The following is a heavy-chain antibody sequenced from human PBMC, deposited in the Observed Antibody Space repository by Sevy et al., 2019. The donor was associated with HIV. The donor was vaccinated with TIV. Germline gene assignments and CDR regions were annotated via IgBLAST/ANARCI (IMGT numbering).Heavy chain of an antibody. V-gene: IGHV3-30*03. CDR2: ISYDGSDI. D-gene: IGHD1-26*01. J-gene: IGHJ4*02. CDR3: SNGAGGSDSGGFDY. Sequence: GGSLRLSCEVSGFTFSDYGMHWVRQAPGKGLEWLAVISYDGSDIYYPDSVEGRFTVSRDNSKNTLYLQMNSLRPEDTAVYYCSNGAGGSDSGGFDYWGQGTLVTVSS. CDR1: GFTFSDYG.